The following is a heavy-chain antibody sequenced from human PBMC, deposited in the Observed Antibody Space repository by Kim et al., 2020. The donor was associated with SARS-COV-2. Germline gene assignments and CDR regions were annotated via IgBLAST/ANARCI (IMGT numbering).Heavy chain of an antibody. CDR2: IDFSGGLI. J-gene: IGHJ4*02. V-gene: IGHV3-48*04. CDR3: VRKQAGYFDY. Sequence: GGSLRLSCAASGFTFRSNSMSWVRQAPGKGLVWISYIDFSGGLIYYADSVKGRFTVSRDNAKNSLYLEMNNLRAEDTAVYFCVRKQAGYFDYWGQGTLVT. CDR1: GFTFRSNS.